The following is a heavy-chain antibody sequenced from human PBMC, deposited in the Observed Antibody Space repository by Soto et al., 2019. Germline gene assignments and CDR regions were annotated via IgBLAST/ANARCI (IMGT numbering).Heavy chain of an antibody. D-gene: IGHD1-7*01. CDR1: GGSISSSSYY. Sequence: QLQLQESGPGLVKPSETLSLTCTVSGGSISSSSYYWGWIRQPPGKGLAWIGSIYYSGSTYYNPSLKSRVTISVDTSKDQFSLNLSSVTAADTAVYYCATYWNYDYYYYGMDVWGQGTTVTVSS. V-gene: IGHV4-39*01. J-gene: IGHJ6*02. CDR3: ATYWNYDYYYYGMDV. CDR2: IYYSGST.